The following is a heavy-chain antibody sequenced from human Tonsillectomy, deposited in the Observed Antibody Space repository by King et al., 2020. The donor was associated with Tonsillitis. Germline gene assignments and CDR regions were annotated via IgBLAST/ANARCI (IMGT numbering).Heavy chain of an antibody. J-gene: IGHJ6*02. V-gene: IGHV3-33*01. CDR2: IWYDGSNK. D-gene: IGHD4-11*01. Sequence: VQLVESGGGVVHPGRSLRLSCAASGFTFSSYGMHWVRQAPGKGLEWVAVIWYDGSNKYYADSVKGRFTISRDNSKNTLYLQMNSLRAEDTAVYYCARTLTVTYYYGMDVWGQGTTVTVSS. CDR3: ARTLTVTYYYGMDV. CDR1: GFTFSSYG.